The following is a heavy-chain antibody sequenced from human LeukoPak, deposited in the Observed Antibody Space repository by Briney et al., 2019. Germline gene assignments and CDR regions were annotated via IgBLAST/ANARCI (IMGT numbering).Heavy chain of an antibody. CDR1: GGSFSGYY. CDR3: ARGPVGWGRLYFDY. CDR2: INHSGST. Sequence: SETLSPTCAVSGGSFSGYYWSWIRQPPGQGLEWIGEINHSGSTNYNPSLKSRVTISVDTSKDQFSLKLSCVAAADTAVYYCARGPVGWGRLYFDYWGQGTLVTVSS. D-gene: IGHD6-19*01. J-gene: IGHJ4*02. V-gene: IGHV4-34*01.